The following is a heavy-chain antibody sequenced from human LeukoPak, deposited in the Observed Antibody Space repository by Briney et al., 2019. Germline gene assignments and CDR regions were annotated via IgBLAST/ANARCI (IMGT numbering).Heavy chain of an antibody. CDR3: ATRDYYDVNYFDY. V-gene: IGHV4-39*01. CDR1: GGSLSSSSYY. Sequence: SETLSLTCTVSGGSLSSSSYYWGWLRQPPGTGLEWIGSIYYSGSTYYNPSLKSRVTISVDTSKNQFSLKLSSVTAADTAVYYCATRDYYDVNYFDYWGQGTLVTVSS. CDR2: IYYSGST. J-gene: IGHJ4*02. D-gene: IGHD3-22*01.